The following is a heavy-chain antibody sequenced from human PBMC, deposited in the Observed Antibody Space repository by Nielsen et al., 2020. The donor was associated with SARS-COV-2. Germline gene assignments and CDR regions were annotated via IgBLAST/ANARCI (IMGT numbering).Heavy chain of an antibody. V-gene: IGHV3-21*01. CDR1: GFTFSSYS. Sequence: GESLKISCAASGFTFSSYSMNWVRQAPGKGLEWVSSISSSSSYIYYADSVKGRFTISRDNSKNTLYLQMNSLRAEDTAVYYCAKLRCSGGSCYSGDYWGQGTLVTVSS. J-gene: IGHJ4*02. D-gene: IGHD2-15*01. CDR3: AKLRCSGGSCYSGDY. CDR2: ISSSSSYI.